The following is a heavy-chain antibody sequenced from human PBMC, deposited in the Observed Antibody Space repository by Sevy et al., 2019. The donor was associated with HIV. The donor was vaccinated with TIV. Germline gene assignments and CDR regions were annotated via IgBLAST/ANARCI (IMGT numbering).Heavy chain of an antibody. V-gene: IGHV4-39*01. CDR2: IYYSGRT. D-gene: IGHD3-3*01. CDR3: ASIKIFGVVSDYSDY. J-gene: IGHJ4*02. Sequence: SETLSITCSVSGDSISSSSYYWVWIRQPPGKGLEWIGTIYYSGRTYYNPSLKSRVTVSVDTSKNQFSLRVSSVTAADTAVYYCASIKIFGVVSDYSDYWGQGTLVTVSS. CDR1: GDSISSSSYY.